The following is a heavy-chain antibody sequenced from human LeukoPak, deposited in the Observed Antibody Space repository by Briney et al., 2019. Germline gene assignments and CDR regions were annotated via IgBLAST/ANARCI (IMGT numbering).Heavy chain of an antibody. V-gene: IGHV4-30-2*01. CDR3: ACIVGASRFDY. Sequence: PSQTLSLTCTVSGGSISSGGYSWSWIRQPPGKGLEWIGYIYHSGSTYYNPSLKSRVTISVDRSKNQFSLKLSSVTAADTAVYYCACIVGASRFDYWGQGTLVTVSS. D-gene: IGHD1-26*01. CDR1: GGSISSGGYS. CDR2: IYHSGST. J-gene: IGHJ4*02.